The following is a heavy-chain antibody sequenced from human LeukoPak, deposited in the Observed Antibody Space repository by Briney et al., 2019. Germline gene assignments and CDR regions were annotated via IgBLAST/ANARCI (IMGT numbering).Heavy chain of an antibody. CDR1: GVSFSSYA. Sequence: TGGSLRLSCAASGVSFSSYAMHWVRQAPGKGLEWVAVISYDGSNKYYADSVKGRITISRDNSKNTLHLQMNSLRANDTAVYYCARIYGPWNYFDYWGEGSLVTVSS. D-gene: IGHD2/OR15-2a*01. J-gene: IGHJ4*02. CDR2: ISYDGSNK. CDR3: ARIYGPWNYFDY. V-gene: IGHV3-30*04.